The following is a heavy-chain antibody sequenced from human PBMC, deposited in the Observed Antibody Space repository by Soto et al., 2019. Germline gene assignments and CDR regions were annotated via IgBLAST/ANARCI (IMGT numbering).Heavy chain of an antibody. CDR3: ARDPTDYDILNGYV. D-gene: IGHD3-9*01. V-gene: IGHV1-69*06. CDR1: GDTFSSYA. CDR2: IIPIFGTA. J-gene: IGHJ4*02. Sequence: ASVKVSCKASGDTFSSYAISWVRQAPGQGLEWMGGIIPIFGTANYAQKFQGRVTITADKSTSTAYMELSSLRSEDTAVYYCARDPTDYDILNGYVWGQGTLVTVSS.